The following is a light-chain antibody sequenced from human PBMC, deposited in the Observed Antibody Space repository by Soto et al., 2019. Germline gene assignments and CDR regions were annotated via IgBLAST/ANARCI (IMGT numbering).Light chain of an antibody. CDR2: GAS. J-gene: IGKJ2*01. CDR3: QQYGGSPSYT. CDR1: QNVNSNY. V-gene: IGKV3-20*01. Sequence: EVVLTQSPGTLSLSPGDRATLSCRASQNVNSNYLAWYQQRPGQTPRLLIYGASSRAAGVPDRFSGSGSGTDFTLTISRLEPDDFAVYYCQQYGGSPSYTFXQGTKVDI.